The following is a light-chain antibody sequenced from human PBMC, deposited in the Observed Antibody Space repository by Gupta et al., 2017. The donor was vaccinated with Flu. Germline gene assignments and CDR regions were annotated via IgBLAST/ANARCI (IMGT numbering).Light chain of an antibody. CDR2: AVS. V-gene: IGKV1-39*01. J-gene: IGKJ4*01. CDR1: QSTSSY. CDR3: QQSYSSPLT. Sequence: DIHDTQSSSPVSAFGGDRVTLTCRASQSTSSYLNWYQQEPGKAPTLLIYAVSNLQTGIPSRFSGSGSGTDFTLTISSLQPEDSAIYYCQQSYSSPLTFGGGTKVEIK.